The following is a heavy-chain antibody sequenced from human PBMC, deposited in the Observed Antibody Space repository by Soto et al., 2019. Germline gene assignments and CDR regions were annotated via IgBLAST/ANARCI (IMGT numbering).Heavy chain of an antibody. CDR1: GFNFINAW. V-gene: IGHV3-15*07. D-gene: IGHD1-26*01. J-gene: IGHJ6*02. Sequence: EVQLVKSGGGLVEPGGSLRLSCAASGFNFINAWMHWVRQVPGKGLEWVGRIKSKTDGGTTDYAAPVKGRFINSRDDSKNTLYLQINNLKMEDTAVYYCSDLGVWGQGTTVNVSS. CDR3: SDLGV. CDR2: IKSKTDGGTT.